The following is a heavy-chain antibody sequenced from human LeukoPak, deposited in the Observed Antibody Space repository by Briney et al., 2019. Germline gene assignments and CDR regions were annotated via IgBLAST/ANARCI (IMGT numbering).Heavy chain of an antibody. Sequence: GGSLRLSCAASGFTFSSYWMSWVRQAPGKGLEWVANIKQDGSEKYYVDSVKGRFTISRDNAKNSLYLQMNSLRAEDTAVYYCAKAAGDYGGRYYFDYWGQGTLVTVSS. CDR3: AKAAGDYGGRYYFDY. D-gene: IGHD4-23*01. J-gene: IGHJ4*02. CDR1: GFTFSSYW. CDR2: IKQDGSEK. V-gene: IGHV3-7*01.